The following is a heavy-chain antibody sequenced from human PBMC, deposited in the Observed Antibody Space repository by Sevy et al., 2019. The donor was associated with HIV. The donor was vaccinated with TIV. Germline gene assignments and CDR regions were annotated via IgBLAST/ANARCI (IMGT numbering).Heavy chain of an antibody. V-gene: IGHV3-23*01. CDR3: AKTLQKLPFHPHYFDY. CDR2: ISATGGSK. D-gene: IGHD2-21*02. J-gene: IGHJ4*02. CDR1: GFALRSYT. Sequence: GGSLRLSCGVSGFALRSYTMNWVRQAPGKGLEWVASISATGGSKYYAHSVKGRFTISRDVSKSTLYLQMNSLTAEDTAMFYCAKTLQKLPFHPHYFDYWGQGTLVTVPS.